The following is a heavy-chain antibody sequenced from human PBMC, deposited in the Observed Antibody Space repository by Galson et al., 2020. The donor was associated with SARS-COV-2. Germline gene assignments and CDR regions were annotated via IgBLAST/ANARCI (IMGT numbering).Heavy chain of an antibody. D-gene: IGHD3-22*01. CDR1: GYTFTSYD. V-gene: IGHV1-8*01. J-gene: IGHJ4*02. Sequence: ASVKVSCKASGYTFTSYDLIWVRQATGQGLEWMGWMNPNSGDTGSAQKFQGRVTMTRNTSVSTAYMELSSLRSEDTAVYYCARVPSIYDGSGYYYDYWGQGTLVTVSS. CDR3: ARVPSIYDGSGYYYDY. CDR2: MNPNSGDT.